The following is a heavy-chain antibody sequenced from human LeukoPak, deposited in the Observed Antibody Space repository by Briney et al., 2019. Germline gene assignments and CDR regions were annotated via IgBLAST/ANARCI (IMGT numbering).Heavy chain of an antibody. CDR3: ARDSSSWSSNDAFDI. V-gene: IGHV3-21*01. D-gene: IGHD6-13*01. CDR2: ISSSSSYI. J-gene: IGHJ3*02. CDR1: GFTFRSYG. Sequence: PGGSLRLSCAASGFTFRSYGMNWVRQAPGKGLEWVSSISSSSSYIYYADSVKGRFTISRDNAKNSLYLQMNSLRAEDTAVYYCARDSSSWSSNDAFDIWGQGTMVTVSS.